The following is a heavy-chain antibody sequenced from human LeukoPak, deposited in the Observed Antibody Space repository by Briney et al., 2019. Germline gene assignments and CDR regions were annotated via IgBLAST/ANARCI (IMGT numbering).Heavy chain of an antibody. CDR2: IIPILGIA. CDR1: GGTFSSYA. V-gene: IGHV1-69*04. D-gene: IGHD6-6*01. J-gene: IGHJ6*02. CDR3: ARAQLDPYYYYGMDV. Sequence: SVKVSCKASGGTFSSYAISWVRQAPGQGLELMGKIIPILGIANYAQKFQGRVTITADKSTSTAYMELSSLRSEDTAVYYCARAQLDPYYYYGMDVWSQGTTVTVSS.